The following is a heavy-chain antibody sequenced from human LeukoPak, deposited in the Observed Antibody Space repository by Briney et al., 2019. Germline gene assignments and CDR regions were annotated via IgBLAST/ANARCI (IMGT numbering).Heavy chain of an antibody. D-gene: IGHD1-14*01. J-gene: IGHJ4*02. CDR1: GFTVITND. CDR2: LYSDGNT. CDR3: ARGVEPLAANTLAY. V-gene: IGHV3-53*01. Sequence: PGGSLRLSCAASGFTVITNDVTWVRQAPGKGLEWVSVLYSDGNTKYADSVQGRFTIYRDNSKQTLYLEMNSLSPDDKAVYYCARGVEPLAANTLAYWGQGTLVTVSS.